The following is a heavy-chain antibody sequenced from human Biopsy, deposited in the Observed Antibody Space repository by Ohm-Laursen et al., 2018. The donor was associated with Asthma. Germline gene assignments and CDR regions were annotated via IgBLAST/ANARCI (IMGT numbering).Heavy chain of an antibody. Sequence: GGSVKGSCKTSWYTFNGGGITWGRQAPGQGGVWMGGINTYNGGTNYAQKFQGRVTMTRDTSISTAYMEVSRLRSDDTAVYYCARGQKSAGDRWFDPWGQGTLVTVSS. CDR3: ARGQKSAGDRWFDP. V-gene: IGHV1-2*02. D-gene: IGHD6-13*01. CDR2: INTYNGGT. J-gene: IGHJ5*02. CDR1: WYTFNGGG.